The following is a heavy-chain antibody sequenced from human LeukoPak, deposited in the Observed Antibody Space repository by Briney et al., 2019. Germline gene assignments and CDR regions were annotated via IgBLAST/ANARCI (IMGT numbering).Heavy chain of an antibody. V-gene: IGHV3-23*01. CDR3: AKGGKGVSAVYFDY. CDR2: VSGSGGST. D-gene: IGHD2-2*01. Sequence: GGSLRLSCAASGFTFSSFAMSWVRQAPGKGLDWVSNVSGSGGSTHYADSVKGHFTISRDNSKNTLYLQMNNLRAEDTAVYYCAKGGKGVSAVYFDYWGQGTLVTVSS. CDR1: GFTFSSFA. J-gene: IGHJ4*02.